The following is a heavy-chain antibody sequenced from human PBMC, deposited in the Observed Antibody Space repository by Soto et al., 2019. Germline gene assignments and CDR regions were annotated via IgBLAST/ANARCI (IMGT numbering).Heavy chain of an antibody. CDR1: GFTFSDYY. CDR3: ARDERSGYLGPPYYYYYYMDV. J-gene: IGHJ6*03. D-gene: IGHD5-12*01. CDR2: ISSSGSTI. Sequence: GGSLRLSCAASGFTFSDYYMSWIRQAPGKGLEWVSYISSSGSTIYYADSVKGRFTISRDNAKNSLYLQMNSLRAEDTAVYYCARDERSGYLGPPYYYYYYMDVWGKGTTVTVSS. V-gene: IGHV3-11*01.